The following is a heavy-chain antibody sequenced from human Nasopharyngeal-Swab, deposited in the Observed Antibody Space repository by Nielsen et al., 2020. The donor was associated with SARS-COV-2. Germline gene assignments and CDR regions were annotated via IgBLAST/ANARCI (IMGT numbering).Heavy chain of an antibody. Sequence: ETLSLTCAASGFTFSSYWMHWVRQAPGKGLVWVSRINSDGSSTSYADSVKGRFTISRDNAKNTLYLQMNSLRAEDTAVYYCARGDYSNYVDYYYYYYYMDVWGKGTTVTVSS. CDR1: GFTFSSYW. V-gene: IGHV3-74*01. CDR3: ARGDYSNYVDYYYYYYYMDV. D-gene: IGHD4-11*01. J-gene: IGHJ6*03. CDR2: INSDGSST.